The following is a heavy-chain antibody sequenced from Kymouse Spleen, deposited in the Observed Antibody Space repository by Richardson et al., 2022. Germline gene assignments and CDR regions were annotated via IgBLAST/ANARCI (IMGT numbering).Heavy chain of an antibody. CDR2: IKQDGSEK. CDR3: ARDRRATGYYYDAFDI. V-gene: IGHV3-7*01. Sequence: EVQLVESGGGLVQPGGSLRLSCAASGFTFSSYWMSWVRQAPGKGLEWVANIKQDGSEKYYVDSVKGRFTISRDNAKNSLYLQMNSLRAEDTAVYYCARDRRATGYYYDAFDIWGQGTMVTVSS. J-gene: IGHJ3*02. CDR1: GFTFSSYW. D-gene: IGHD3-3*01,IGHD3-9*01.